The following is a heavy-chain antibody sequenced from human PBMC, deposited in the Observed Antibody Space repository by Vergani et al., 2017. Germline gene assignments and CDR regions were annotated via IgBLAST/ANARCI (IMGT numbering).Heavy chain of an antibody. Sequence: EVQLLESGGALVQPGKSLRLSCAASGFIFSSSAMTWVRQAPGKGLEWVSSISASDGNTYYADSVKGRVTISRDKSKNTLYLQMNSLRAEDTAVYYCARVGRSAVAGTFGAFDMWGQGTMVTVSS. J-gene: IGHJ3*02. CDR2: ISASDGNT. CDR3: ARVGRSAVAGTFGAFDM. D-gene: IGHD6-19*01. CDR1: GFIFSSSA. V-gene: IGHV3-23*01.